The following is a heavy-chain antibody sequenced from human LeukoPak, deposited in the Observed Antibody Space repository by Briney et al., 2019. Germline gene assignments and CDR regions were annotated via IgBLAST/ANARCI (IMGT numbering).Heavy chain of an antibody. J-gene: IGHJ4*02. V-gene: IGHV3-23*01. CDR2: ISSSGGST. Sequence: GGSLRLSCAASGFTFSSYAMSWVRQAPGKGLEWVSSISSSGGSTYYADSVKGRFTVSRDNAKNSLYLQMNSLRAEDTAVYYCGRDPYGGNPLWGQGTLVTVSS. CDR3: GRDPYGGNPL. D-gene: IGHD4-23*01. CDR1: GFTFSSYA.